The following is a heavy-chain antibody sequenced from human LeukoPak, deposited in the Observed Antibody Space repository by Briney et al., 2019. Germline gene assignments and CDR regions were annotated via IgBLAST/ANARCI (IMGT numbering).Heavy chain of an antibody. CDR2: INPNSGGT. V-gene: IGHV1-2*02. Sequence: ASVKVSCKASGYTFTGYYMHWVRQAPRQGLEWMGWINPNSGGTNYAQKFQGRVTMTRDTSISTAYMELSRLRSDDTAVYYCATGCGGDCYYFDYWGQGTLVTVSS. CDR1: GYTFTGYY. D-gene: IGHD2-21*02. J-gene: IGHJ4*02. CDR3: ATGCGGDCYYFDY.